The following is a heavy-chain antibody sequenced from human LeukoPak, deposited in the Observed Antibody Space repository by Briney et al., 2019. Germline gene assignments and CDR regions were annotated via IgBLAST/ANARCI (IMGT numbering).Heavy chain of an antibody. CDR2: ISYDGSNK. V-gene: IGHV3-30-3*01. CDR3: ARDEYYYYYMDV. CDR1: GFTFSSYA. Sequence: GGSLRLSCAASGFTFSSYAMHWVRQAPGKGLEWVAVISYDGSNKYYADSVKGRFTISRDNSKNTPYLQMNSLRAEDTAVYYCARDEYYYYYMDVWGKGTTVTVSS. J-gene: IGHJ6*03.